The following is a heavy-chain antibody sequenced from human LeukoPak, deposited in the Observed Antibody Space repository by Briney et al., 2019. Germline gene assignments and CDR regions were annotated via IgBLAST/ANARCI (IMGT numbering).Heavy chain of an antibody. CDR1: GFTASYNY. D-gene: IGHD1-14*01. CDR2: VYRGGST. Sequence: PGGSLRLSCAASGFTASYNYMSWVRQAPGKGLEWVSIVYRGGSTYYADSVKGRFTISRDNSKNTLYLEMNSLRAEDTAIYYCARGGYNTSYYFDCWGQGTLVTVSS. J-gene: IGHJ4*01. CDR3: ARGGYNTSYYFDC. V-gene: IGHV3-53*01.